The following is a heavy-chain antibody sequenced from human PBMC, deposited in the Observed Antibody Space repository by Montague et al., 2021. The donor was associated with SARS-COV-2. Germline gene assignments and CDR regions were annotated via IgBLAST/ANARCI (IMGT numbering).Heavy chain of an antibody. J-gene: IGHJ3*02. V-gene: IGHV6-1*01. Sequence: CAISGDSVSSNNAAWNWIRQSPSRGLEWLGRTCYRSEWYFDYVISLRSRITINPDTSKNQFSLQLDSVTLDDTAVYYCARYSYSGTYFDLNEAFDIWGQGTLVTVSS. CDR1: GDSVSSNNAA. CDR2: TCYRSEWYF. CDR3: ARYSYSGTYFDLNEAFDI. D-gene: IGHD1-26*01.